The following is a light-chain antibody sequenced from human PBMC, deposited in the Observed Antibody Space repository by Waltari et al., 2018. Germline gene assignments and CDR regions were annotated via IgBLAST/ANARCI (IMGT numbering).Light chain of an antibody. CDR2: SNV. V-gene: IGLV1-44*01. CDR1: SSNIGSNA. J-gene: IGLJ2*01. Sequence: QSMLTQPPSASGSPGQRVSISCSGGSSNIGSNALNWYKQLPGTAPKLLMYSNVIRPSGVPDRFSGSRSGTSGSLAISGLQSEDEADYYCAAWDDSLKVVLFGGGTKLTVL. CDR3: AAWDDSLKVVL.